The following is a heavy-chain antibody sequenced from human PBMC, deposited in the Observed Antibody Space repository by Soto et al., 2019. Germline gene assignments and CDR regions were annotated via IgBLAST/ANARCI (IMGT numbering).Heavy chain of an antibody. CDR3: ARDISYSGYCSGGTCVPRDY. CDR2: MYHTGST. Sequence: SECLYITCTVSGGSIKSYYWSWIRQHAGKGLEWMGRMYHTGSTYFNPTLKSRLTMSVDTSKNLFSLKLRSVTAADTAVYYCARDISYSGYCSGGTCVPRDYWGQGTLVTVSS. V-gene: IGHV4-4*07. J-gene: IGHJ4*02. CDR1: GGSIKSYY. D-gene: IGHD2-15*01.